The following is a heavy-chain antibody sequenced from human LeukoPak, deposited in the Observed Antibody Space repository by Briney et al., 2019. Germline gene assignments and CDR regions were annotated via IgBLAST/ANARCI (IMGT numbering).Heavy chain of an antibody. J-gene: IGHJ4*02. Sequence: ASVKVSCKASGYTFTGYYVHWVRQAPGQGLEWMGWINPNSGSTNYAQKLQGRVTMTTDTSTSTAYMELRSLRSDDTAVYYCARDGEYCSSTSCYYFDYWGQGTLVTVSS. CDR1: GYTFTGYY. V-gene: IGHV1-2*02. CDR3: ARDGEYCSSTSCYYFDY. D-gene: IGHD2-2*01. CDR2: INPNSGST.